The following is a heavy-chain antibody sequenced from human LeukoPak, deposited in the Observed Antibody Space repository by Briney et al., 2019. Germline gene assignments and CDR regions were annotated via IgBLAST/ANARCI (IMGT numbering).Heavy chain of an antibody. CDR3: AREDVIAAALPRWFDP. V-gene: IGHV4-39*02. J-gene: IGHJ5*02. D-gene: IGHD6-13*01. CDR1: GGSISSNSFY. Sequence: SETLSLTCTVSGGSISSNSFYWGWIRQPPGKGLEWIGRIYYSGSTYYNPSLKSRVTITVDTAKNQFSLKLSSVTAADTAVYYCAREDVIAAALPRWFDPWGQGTLVTVSS. CDR2: IYYSGST.